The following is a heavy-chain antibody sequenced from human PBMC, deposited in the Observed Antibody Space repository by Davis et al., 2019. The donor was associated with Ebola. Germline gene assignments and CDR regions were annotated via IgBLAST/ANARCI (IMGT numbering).Heavy chain of an antibody. CDR1: GFTFSSYS. CDR3: AKSRRRRTYYYYYGMDV. J-gene: IGHJ6*02. D-gene: IGHD1-14*01. V-gene: IGHV3-21*04. Sequence: GESLKISCAASGFTFSSYSMNWVRQAPGKGLEWVSSITSRSSYIYYADSVKGRFTISRDNAKNSLYLQMNSLRTEDTALYYCAKSRRRRTYYYYYGMDVWGQGTTVTVSS. CDR2: ITSRSSYI.